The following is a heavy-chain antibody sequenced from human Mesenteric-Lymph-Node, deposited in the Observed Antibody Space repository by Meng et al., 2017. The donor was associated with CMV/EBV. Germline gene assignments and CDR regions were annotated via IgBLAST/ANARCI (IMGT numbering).Heavy chain of an antibody. CDR3: ARGSSYDILTGYFDY. CDR2: INHSGST. CDR1: GGSFSGYY. J-gene: IGHJ4*02. V-gene: IGHV4-34*01. Sequence: QVQLHPLGGGLLKPSEPLSVTCAVYGGSFSGYYWNWIRQSPEKGLEWIGEINHSGSTTYNPSFTSRIIISVGTSTNQISLNMSSVTAADTAVYYCARGSSYDILTGYFDYWGQGALVTVSS. D-gene: IGHD3-9*01.